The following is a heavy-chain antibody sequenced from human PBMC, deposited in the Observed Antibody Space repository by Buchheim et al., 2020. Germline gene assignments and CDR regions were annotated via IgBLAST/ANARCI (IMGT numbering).Heavy chain of an antibody. Sequence: QVQLVESGGGLVKPGGSLRLSCAASGFTFNDYYMSWIRQAPGKGLEWVSYISSGDTTTYYADSVKGRFSISRDNAKNSLYLQMNDLRAEDTAVYYCARDLRNWNYAAVGYWGQGTL. D-gene: IGHD1-7*01. V-gene: IGHV3-11*01. CDR3: ARDLRNWNYAAVGY. CDR2: ISSGDTTT. J-gene: IGHJ4*02. CDR1: GFTFNDYY.